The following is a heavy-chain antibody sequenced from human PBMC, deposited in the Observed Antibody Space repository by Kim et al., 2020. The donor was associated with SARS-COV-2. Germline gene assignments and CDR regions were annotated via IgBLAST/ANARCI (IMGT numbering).Heavy chain of an antibody. V-gene: IGHV4-4*07. D-gene: IGHD2-15*01. Sequence: SETLSLTCTVSGGSISSYYWSWIRQPAGKGLEWIGRIYTSGSTNYNPSLKSRVTMSVDTSKNQFSLKLSSVTAADTAVYYCARGEYCSGGSCYLGNWFDPWGQGTLVTVSS. CDR1: GGSISSYY. CDR3: ARGEYCSGGSCYLGNWFDP. CDR2: IYTSGST. J-gene: IGHJ5*02.